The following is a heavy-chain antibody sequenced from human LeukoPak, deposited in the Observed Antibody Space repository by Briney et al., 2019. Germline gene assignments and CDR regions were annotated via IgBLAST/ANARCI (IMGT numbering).Heavy chain of an antibody. Sequence: SVKVSCKASGYTFTGYYMHWVRQAPGQGLEWMGRIIPILGIANYAQKFQGRVTITADKSTSTAYMELSSLRSEDTAVYYCATGSGWTFDPWGQGTLVTVSS. V-gene: IGHV1-69*02. CDR2: IIPILGIA. D-gene: IGHD6-19*01. J-gene: IGHJ5*02. CDR1: GYTFTGYY. CDR3: ATGSGWTFDP.